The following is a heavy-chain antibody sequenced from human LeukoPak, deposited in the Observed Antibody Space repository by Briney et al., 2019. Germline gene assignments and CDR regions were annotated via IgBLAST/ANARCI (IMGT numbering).Heavy chain of an antibody. Sequence: ASVKVSCKASGYTFTGYYMHWVRQAPGQGLEWVGWINPNSGGTNYAQKFQGRVTMTRDTSISTAYMELSRLRSDDTAVYYCARDGYCSSTSCHEIDYWGQGTLVTVSS. CDR1: GYTFTGYY. CDR3: ARDGYCSSTSCHEIDY. D-gene: IGHD2-2*03. J-gene: IGHJ4*02. V-gene: IGHV1-2*02. CDR2: INPNSGGT.